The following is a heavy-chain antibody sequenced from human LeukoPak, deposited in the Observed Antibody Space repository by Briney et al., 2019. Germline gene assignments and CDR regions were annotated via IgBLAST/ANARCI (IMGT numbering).Heavy chain of an antibody. CDR3: AKDPVWFGELSDLDY. V-gene: IGHV3-23*01. J-gene: IGHJ4*02. D-gene: IGHD3-10*01. CDR1: GFTFSSYA. Sequence: GGSLRLSCAASGFTFSSYAMSWVRQAPGKGLEWVSAISGSGGSTYYADSVKGRFTISRDNSKNTLYLQMNSLRAEDTAVYYCAKDPVWFGELSDLDYWGQGTLVTVSS. CDR2: ISGSGGST.